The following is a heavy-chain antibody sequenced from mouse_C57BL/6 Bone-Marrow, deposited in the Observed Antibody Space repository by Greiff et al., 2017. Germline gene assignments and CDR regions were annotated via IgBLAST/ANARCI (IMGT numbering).Heavy chain of an antibody. CDR2: IYPRSGNT. V-gene: IGHV1-81*01. J-gene: IGHJ3*01. CDR3: ARLGRGFAY. CDR1: GYTFTSSG. Sequence: QVQLQQSGAELARPGASVKLSCKASGYTFTSSGISWVKQRTGQGLEWIGEIYPRSGNTYYNEKFKGKATLTADKSSSTAYMELRSLTSEDSAVYFCARLGRGFAYWGQGTLVTVSA. D-gene: IGHD4-1*01.